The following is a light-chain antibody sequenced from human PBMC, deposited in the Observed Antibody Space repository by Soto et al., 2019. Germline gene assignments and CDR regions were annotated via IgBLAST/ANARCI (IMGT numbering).Light chain of an antibody. CDR3: QQSYSTPTT. CDR1: QGIISF. Sequence: AIQLTQSPSSLSASVGDSVTITCRASQGIISFLAWYQQKPGEAPKLLIYDASALPRGVPSRFSGSGSGTKFTLTIASLQPDDFATYYCQQSYSTPTTFGQGTRLEI. J-gene: IGKJ5*01. V-gene: IGKV1-13*02. CDR2: DAS.